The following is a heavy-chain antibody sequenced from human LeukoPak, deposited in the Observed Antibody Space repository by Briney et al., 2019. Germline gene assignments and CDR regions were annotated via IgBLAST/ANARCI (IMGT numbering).Heavy chain of an antibody. V-gene: IGHV1-18*01. J-gene: IGHJ5*02. CDR2: ISAYNGNT. CDR1: GYTFTSYG. D-gene: IGHD3-3*01. CDR3: AGLIDFWSGYYANWFDP. Sequence: ASVKVSCKASGYTFTSYGISWVRQAPGQGLEWMGWISAYNGNTNYAQKLQGRVTMTTDTSTSTAYMELRSLRSDDTAVYYCAGLIDFWSGYYANWFDPWGQGTLVTVSS.